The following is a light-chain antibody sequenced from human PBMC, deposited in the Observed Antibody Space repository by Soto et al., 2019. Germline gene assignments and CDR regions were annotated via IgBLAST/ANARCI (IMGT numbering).Light chain of an antibody. CDR3: SSHTTYSTRI. V-gene: IGLV2-14*01. CDR2: EVS. Sequence: QSVLTQPASVSGSPGQSIAISCTGTSSDIGSYNYVSWYQQHPGKAPKLIIHEVSNRPSGISDHFSGSKSGNTASLTISGLQADDEADYYCSSHTTYSTRIFGTGTKVT. J-gene: IGLJ1*01. CDR1: SSDIGSYNY.